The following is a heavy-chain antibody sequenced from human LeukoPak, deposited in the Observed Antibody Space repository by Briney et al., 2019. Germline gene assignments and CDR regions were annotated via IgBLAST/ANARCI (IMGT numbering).Heavy chain of an antibody. CDR1: GYIFTHYA. Sequence: ASVKVSCKTSGYIFTHYAISGVRQARGQGLDWMGCINPNRGGTNFAHKFHGRVTMTRDTSISTAYMELSRLRSDDTAVYYCARDGYYDYVWGSYRTDYWGQGTLVTVSS. CDR2: INPNRGGT. J-gene: IGHJ4*02. CDR3: ARDGYYDYVWGSYRTDY. V-gene: IGHV1-2*02. D-gene: IGHD3-16*02.